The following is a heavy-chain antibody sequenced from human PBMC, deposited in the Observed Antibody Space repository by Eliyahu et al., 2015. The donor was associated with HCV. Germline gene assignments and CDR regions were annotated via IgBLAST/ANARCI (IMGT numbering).Heavy chain of an antibody. CDR1: GGSITTXY. D-gene: IGHD6-19*01. CDR3: ASGGGGIAVTGTGGWFDP. J-gene: IGHJ5*02. CDR2: IHYSGST. Sequence: QVQLQESGPGLVKPSXTLSLTCTXSGGSITTXYWSWIRQPPGKGLEWIGYIHYSGSTNYNPSLKSRVTISIDTSKNQFSLKLTSVTAADTAMYYCASGGGGIAVTGTGGWFDPWGQGTLVTVSS. V-gene: IGHV4-59*01.